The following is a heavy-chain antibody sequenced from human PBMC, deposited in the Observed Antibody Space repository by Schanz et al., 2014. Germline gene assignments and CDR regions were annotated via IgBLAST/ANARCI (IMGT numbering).Heavy chain of an antibody. J-gene: IGHJ4*02. D-gene: IGHD3-22*01. V-gene: IGHV3-9*01. CDR3: AKDGRLPYYGTGSDFDY. CDR1: GFPFNEYG. Sequence: EVQLVESGGGLAQPGGSLRLSCAASGFPFNEYGMLWVRQAPGKGLEWVSSISWNSGSIDYADSVKGRFTISRDNAKNSLYLQMNSLRAGDTAVYYCAKDGRLPYYGTGSDFDYWGQGTLVAVSS. CDR2: ISWNSGSI.